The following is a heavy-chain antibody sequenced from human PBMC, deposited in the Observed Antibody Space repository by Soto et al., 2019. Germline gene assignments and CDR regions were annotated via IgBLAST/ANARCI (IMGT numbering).Heavy chain of an antibody. CDR2: ISSSSTYI. CDR1: GFTFSSYS. CDR3: AGGFGEVSRGLTNYYYGMDV. V-gene: IGHV3-21*06. Sequence: GGSLRLSCAASGFTFSSYSMNWVRQAPGKGLEWVSSISSSSTYIYYADSVKGRCTISRDNAKTSLYLQMNSLMAQDTAVYYCAGGFGEVSRGLTNYYYGMDVWGQGTTVTVSS. J-gene: IGHJ6*02. D-gene: IGHD3-10*01.